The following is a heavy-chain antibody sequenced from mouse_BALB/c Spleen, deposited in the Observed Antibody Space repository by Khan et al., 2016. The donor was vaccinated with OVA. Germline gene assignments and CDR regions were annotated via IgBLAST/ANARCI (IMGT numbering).Heavy chain of an antibody. J-gene: IGHJ3*01. CDR1: GYTFSSYW. CDR3: ARGGYGGFAY. V-gene: IGHV1-9*01. Sequence: VQLQESGGDLMKPGASVKISCKATGYTFSSYWIEWVKQRPGHGLEWIGQIFPGSVSTTYNEKFKGKATFTADTSSHTAYMQLSSLTSEASAVYYCARGGYGGFAYWGQGTLVTVSA. D-gene: IGHD2-2*01. CDR2: IFPGSVST.